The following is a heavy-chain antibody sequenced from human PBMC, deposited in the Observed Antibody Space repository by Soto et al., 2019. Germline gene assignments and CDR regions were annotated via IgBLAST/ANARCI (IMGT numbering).Heavy chain of an antibody. V-gene: IGHV1-18*01. CDR2: ISTYNGNT. D-gene: IGHD4-17*01. Sequence: QAQLVQSGAEVKEPVASVKVSCKASGYSFTTSGITWVRQAPGQGLEWMGWISTYNGNTNYAQKLQDSVPLTTDTSTSTAYMELRSLRSDDTAFYYCARRLYGDYDYWGQGNLVTVSS. J-gene: IGHJ4*02. CDR1: GYSFTTSG. CDR3: ARRLYGDYDY.